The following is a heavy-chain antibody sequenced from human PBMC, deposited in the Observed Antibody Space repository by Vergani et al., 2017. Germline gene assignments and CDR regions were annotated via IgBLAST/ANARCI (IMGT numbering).Heavy chain of an antibody. J-gene: IGHJ3*02. CDR1: GFTFSSYG. Sequence: QVQLVESGGGVVQPGRSLRLSCAASGFTFSSYGMHWVRQAPGKGLEWVAVIWYDGSNKYYADSVKGRFTISRDNSKNTLYLQMNSLRAEDTAVYYCARVVDTAMLPFSGAFDIWGQGTMVTVSS. D-gene: IGHD5-18*01. V-gene: IGHV3-33*01. CDR2: IWYDGSNK. CDR3: ARVVDTAMLPFSGAFDI.